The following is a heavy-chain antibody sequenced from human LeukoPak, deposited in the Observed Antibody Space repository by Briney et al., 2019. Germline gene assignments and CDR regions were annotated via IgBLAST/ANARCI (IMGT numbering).Heavy chain of an antibody. CDR3: ARKRGGRPVDT. V-gene: IGHV3-48*03. CDR2: ISSSGSTL. Sequence: WGSLPDSRAASGFTFSNYEMNWVRQAPGKGLEWVSYISSSGSTLYYADSVKGRFTISRDNAKNSLYLQMNSLRAEDTAVYYCARKRGGRPVDTWGQGPLVTVSS. CDR1: GFTFSNYE. D-gene: IGHD3-10*01. J-gene: IGHJ5*02.